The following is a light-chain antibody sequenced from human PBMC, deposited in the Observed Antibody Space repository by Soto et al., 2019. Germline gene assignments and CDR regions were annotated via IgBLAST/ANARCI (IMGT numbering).Light chain of an antibody. CDR2: EVS. Sequence: QSALTQPASVSGSPGQSITISCTGTSSDVGGYNYVSWYQQFPGKAPKLILYEVSNRPSGISNRFSGFRSGSTASLTVSGLQPEDDAHYYCISYTTTGALVFGGGTKVTVL. CDR1: SSDVGGYNY. J-gene: IGLJ2*01. V-gene: IGLV2-14*01. CDR3: ISYTTTGALV.